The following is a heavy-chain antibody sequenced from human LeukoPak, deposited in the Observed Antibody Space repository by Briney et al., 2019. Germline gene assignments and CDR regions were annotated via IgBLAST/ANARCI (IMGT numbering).Heavy chain of an antibody. D-gene: IGHD1-26*01. J-gene: IGHJ3*02. CDR3: ASSGGEVGATSGAFDI. CDR1: GFTFSSYA. V-gene: IGHV3-30-3*01. Sequence: TGGSLRLSCAASGFTFSSYAMHWVRQAPGKGLEWVAVISYDGSNKYYADSVKGRFTISRDNSKNTLYLQMNSLRAEDTAVYYCASSGGEVGATSGAFDIWGQGTMVTVSS. CDR2: ISYDGSNK.